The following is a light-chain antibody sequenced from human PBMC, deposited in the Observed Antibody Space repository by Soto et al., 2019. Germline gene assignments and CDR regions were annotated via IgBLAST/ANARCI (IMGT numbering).Light chain of an antibody. V-gene: IGKV3-15*01. Sequence: EIVMTQSPATLSVSPGERAILSCRASQSVTSNLAWYQQKPGQAPRLIIYTTSTRATGIPARFSGSESQTEFTLTISSLQSEDFAVYYCQQYHKWPLTFGQGTKVEIK. J-gene: IGKJ1*01. CDR1: QSVTSN. CDR3: QQYHKWPLT. CDR2: TTS.